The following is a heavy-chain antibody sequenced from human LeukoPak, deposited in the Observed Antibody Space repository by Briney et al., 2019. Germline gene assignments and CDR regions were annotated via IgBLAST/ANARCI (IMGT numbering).Heavy chain of an antibody. V-gene: IGHV3-23*01. CDR1: GFIFSAHG. Sequence: GSLRLSCAGSGFIFSAHGMAWVRQAPGKTLEWVSAISGSGLKRYYAESVKGRFTISRDNFNNTFFLQMNNLTADDMATFYCAKGGNYFDSSDNFNWFDSWGQGTPVTVSS. CDR2: ISGSGLKR. J-gene: IGHJ5*01. D-gene: IGHD3-22*01. CDR3: AKGGNYFDSSDNFNWFDS.